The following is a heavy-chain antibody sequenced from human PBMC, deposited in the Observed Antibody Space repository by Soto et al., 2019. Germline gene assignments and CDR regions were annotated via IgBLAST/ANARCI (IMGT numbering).Heavy chain of an antibody. Sequence: SVKVSCKASGGTFSSYAISWVRQAPGQGLEWMGGIIPIFGTANYAQKFQGRVTITADESTSTAYMELSSLRSEDTAVYYCARDHSPSITMIVVGTLDYWGQGTLVTVSS. J-gene: IGHJ4*02. CDR1: GGTFSSYA. CDR2: IIPIFGTA. CDR3: ARDHSPSITMIVVGTLDY. D-gene: IGHD3-22*01. V-gene: IGHV1-69*13.